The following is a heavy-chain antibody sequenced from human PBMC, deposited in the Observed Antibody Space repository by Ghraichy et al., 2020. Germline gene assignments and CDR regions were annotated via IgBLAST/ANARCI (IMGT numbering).Heavy chain of an antibody. V-gene: IGHV3-21*01. J-gene: IGHJ3*02. Sequence: GGSLRLSCAASGFTFSSFRMAWVRQAPGKALEWVSSIRSGSEYIYSADSVKGRFTISRDNANKVLYLQMNSLRAEDTAVYYCARDVGGIWALDIWGQGTLVSVS. CDR2: IRSGSEYI. CDR3: ARDVGGIWALDI. CDR1: GFTFSSFR. D-gene: IGHD2-21*01.